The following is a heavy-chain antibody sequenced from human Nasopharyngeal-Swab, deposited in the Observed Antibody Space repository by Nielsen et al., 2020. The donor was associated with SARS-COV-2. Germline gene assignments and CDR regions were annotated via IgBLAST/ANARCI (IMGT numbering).Heavy chain of an antibody. D-gene: IGHD2-15*01. CDR1: GGSFSADY. V-gene: IGHV4-34*01. CDR3: ARGLSGIVPSPILGPGPYYYYYYMDV. J-gene: IGHJ6*03. CDR2: INHSGST. Sequence: SETLSLTCAVYGGSFSADYLGWIRQPPGRGLEWIGDINHSGSTNYNPSLKSRVTISVDPSKNQFSLRLSSVTAADTAAYYCARGLSGIVPSPILGPGPYYYYYYMDVWGKGTTVTVSS.